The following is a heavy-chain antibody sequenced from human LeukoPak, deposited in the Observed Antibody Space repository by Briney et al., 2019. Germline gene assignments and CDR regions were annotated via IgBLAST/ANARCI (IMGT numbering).Heavy chain of an antibody. CDR1: GLTFSSYS. J-gene: IGHJ4*02. CDR2: ISRSSSYI. CDR3: ASGPFSYYYDSSGYFADY. D-gene: IGHD3-22*01. Sequence: GGSLRLSCAASGLTFSSYSMNWVRQAPGKGLEWVSSISRSSSYIYYADSVKGRFTISRDNAKNSLYLQMNSLRAEDTAVYYCASGPFSYYYDSSGYFADYWGQGTLVTVSS. V-gene: IGHV3-21*01.